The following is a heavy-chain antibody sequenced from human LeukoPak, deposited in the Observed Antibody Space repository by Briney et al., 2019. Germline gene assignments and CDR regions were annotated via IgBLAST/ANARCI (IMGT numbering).Heavy chain of an antibody. V-gene: IGHV4-39*01. J-gene: IGHJ4*02. CDR1: GGSISSSSYY. CDR2: AYYDGST. D-gene: IGHD6-13*01. Sequence: SETLSLTCTVSGGSISSSSYYWGWIRQPPGKGLEWIGTAYYDGSTYYNPPLKSRLTIFVDTSKNQFSLKLSSVTAADTVVYSCSRFAASSPVYYFDYWGQGTLVTVSS. CDR3: SRFAASSPVYYFDY.